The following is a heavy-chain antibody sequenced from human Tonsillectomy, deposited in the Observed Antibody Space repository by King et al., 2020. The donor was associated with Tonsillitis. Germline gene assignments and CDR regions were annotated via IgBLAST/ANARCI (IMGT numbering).Heavy chain of an antibody. J-gene: IGHJ3*02. CDR3: ARDRVLYSRGDASDI. CDR1: GYTFTNYG. CDR2: ISAYNGNT. D-gene: IGHD6-13*01. V-gene: IGHV1-18*01. Sequence: QLVQSGVEVKKPGASVKVSCKASGYTFTNYGISWVRQAPGQGLEWMGWISAYNGNTDYAQKFQGRVTMTTDTSTSTAYMELRSLRSDDTAVYYCARDRVLYSRGDASDIWGQGTLVTVSS.